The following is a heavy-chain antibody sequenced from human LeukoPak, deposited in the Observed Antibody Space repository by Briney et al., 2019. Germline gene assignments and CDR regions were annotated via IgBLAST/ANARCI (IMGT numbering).Heavy chain of an antibody. CDR1: GFTFGDYA. CDR2: IKQDGSEK. D-gene: IGHD1-7*01. J-gene: IGHJ4*02. CDR3: ARDDDWNYEDY. Sequence: GGSLRLSCTVSGFTFGDYAMSWVRQAPGKGLEWVANIKQDGSEKYYVDSVKGRFTISRDNAKNSLYLQMNSLRAEDTAVYYCARDDDWNYEDYWGQGTLVTVSS. V-gene: IGHV3-7*01.